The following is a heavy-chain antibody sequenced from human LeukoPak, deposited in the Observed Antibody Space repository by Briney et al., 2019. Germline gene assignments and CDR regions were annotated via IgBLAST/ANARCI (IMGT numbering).Heavy chain of an antibody. CDR2: IRYDGSNK. J-gene: IGHJ5*02. D-gene: IGHD3-10*01. CDR1: GFTFSSYG. CDR3: AKEKDYYGSGSYFNWFDP. Sequence: PGGSLRLSCAASGFTFSSYGMHWVRQAPGKGLEWVAFIRYDGSNKYYADSVKGRFTFSRDNSKNTLYLQMNSLRAEDTAVYYCAKEKDYYGSGSYFNWFDPWGQGTLVTVSS. V-gene: IGHV3-30*02.